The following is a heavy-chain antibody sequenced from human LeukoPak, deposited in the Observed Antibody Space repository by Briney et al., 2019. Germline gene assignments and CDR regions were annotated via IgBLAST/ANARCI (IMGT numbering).Heavy chain of an antibody. CDR3: AKDLTRVAARPGNWFDP. CDR2: IRYDGSNK. V-gene: IGHV3-30*02. J-gene: IGHJ5*02. Sequence: GGSLRLSCAASGFTFSSYGMHWVRQAPGKGLEWVAVIRYDGSNKYYADSVKGRFTISRDNSKKTLYLQMNSLRAEDTAVYYCAKDLTRVAARPGNWFDPWGQGTLVTVSS. CDR1: GFTFSSYG. D-gene: IGHD6-6*01.